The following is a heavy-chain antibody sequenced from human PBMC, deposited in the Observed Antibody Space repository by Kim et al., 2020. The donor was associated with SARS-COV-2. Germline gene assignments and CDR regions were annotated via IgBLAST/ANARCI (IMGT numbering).Heavy chain of an antibody. J-gene: IGHJ4*02. CDR2: ISGSGGST. CDR3: AKTLYSGSLGPFDY. D-gene: IGHD1-26*01. V-gene: IGHV3-23*01. Sequence: GGSLRLSCAASGFTFSSYAMNWVRQAPGKGLEWVSSISGSGGSTYYTDSVKGRFTISRDNSKNTLYLQMNSLRAEDTAVYYCAKTLYSGSLGPFDYWGQGTLVTVSS. CDR1: GFTFSSYA.